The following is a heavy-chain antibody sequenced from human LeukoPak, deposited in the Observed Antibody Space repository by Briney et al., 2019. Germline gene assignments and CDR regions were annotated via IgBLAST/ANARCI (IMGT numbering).Heavy chain of an antibody. V-gene: IGHV1-46*01. CDR2: INPSGGST. CDR1: GYTFTSYY. Sequence: ASVKVSCKASGYTFTSYYMHWVRQAPGQGLEWMGIINPSGGSTSYAQKFQGRVTMTRDTSTSTVYMELSSLRSEDTAVYYCARVKVDYYDSSGYYYFDYWGQGTLVTVSS. CDR3: ARVKVDYYDSSGYYYFDY. D-gene: IGHD3-22*01. J-gene: IGHJ4*02.